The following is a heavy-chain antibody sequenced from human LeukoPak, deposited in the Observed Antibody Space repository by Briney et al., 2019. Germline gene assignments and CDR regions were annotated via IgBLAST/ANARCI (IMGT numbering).Heavy chain of an antibody. V-gene: IGHV3-30*04. CDR1: GFTFSSYA. D-gene: IGHD5-12*01. CDR3: ARLVAIIDY. J-gene: IGHJ4*02. CDR2: ISYDGSNK. Sequence: GGSLRLSCAASGFTFSSYAMHWVRQAPGGGLERVAVISYDGSNKYYADSVKGRFTISRDNSKNTLYLQMHSQRAEHTSVYYCARLVAIIDYWGQGTLVTVSS.